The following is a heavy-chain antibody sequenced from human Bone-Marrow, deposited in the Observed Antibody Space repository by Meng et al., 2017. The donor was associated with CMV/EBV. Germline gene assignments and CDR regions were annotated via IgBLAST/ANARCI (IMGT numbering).Heavy chain of an antibody. Sequence: FSDYARHWVRQAPGKGLEWVAKISYDGSKRYYAASVKGRFTISRDNSKNTLYLHMDNLRVGDTALYYCAKESNHHDSSAFYWSFDYWGQGTLVTVSS. D-gene: IGHD3-22*01. CDR2: ISYDGSKR. CDR1: FSDYA. J-gene: IGHJ4*02. CDR3: AKESNHHDSSAFYWSFDY. V-gene: IGHV3-30*18.